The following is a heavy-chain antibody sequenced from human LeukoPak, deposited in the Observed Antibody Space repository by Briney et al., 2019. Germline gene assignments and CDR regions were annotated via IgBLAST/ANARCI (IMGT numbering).Heavy chain of an antibody. Sequence: ASVNVFCKASGYAFTVYYMHWVRQAPGQGLEWMGWIHPNSGGTNYAQKFQGWVTMTRDTSISTAYMELSRLRSDDTAVYYCARESYGDYSFRWGMDVWGKGTTITVSS. D-gene: IGHD4-17*01. CDR1: GYAFTVYY. CDR3: ARESYGDYSFRWGMDV. V-gene: IGHV1-2*04. CDR2: IHPNSGGT. J-gene: IGHJ6*04.